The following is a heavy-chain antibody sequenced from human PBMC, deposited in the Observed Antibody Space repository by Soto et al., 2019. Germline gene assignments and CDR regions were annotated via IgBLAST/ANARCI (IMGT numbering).Heavy chain of an antibody. CDR3: ARESEDLTSNFDY. V-gene: IGHV3-21*01. J-gene: IGHJ4*02. CDR2: ISSTTNYI. Sequence: EVQLVESGGGLVKPGGSLIRSCAASGFTFTRYSMNWVRQHPGKGLEWVSSISSTTNYIYSGDSMKGRVTNSRDNAKKSHYLELNRLRDEDTAVYYCARESEDLTSNFDYWGQGTLVTVYS. CDR1: GFTFTRYS.